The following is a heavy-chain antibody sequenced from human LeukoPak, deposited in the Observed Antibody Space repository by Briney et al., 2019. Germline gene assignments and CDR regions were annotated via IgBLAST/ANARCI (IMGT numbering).Heavy chain of an antibody. CDR2: ISGRGVGT. V-gene: IGHV3-23*01. CDR3: AKGAVVRGVPNYSYYHMDV. J-gene: IGHJ6*03. Sequence: HPGGSLRLSCAASGFDFNNYAMTWVRQAPGRALEWVSTISGRGVGTYYADSVKGRFTVSRDNSQNTLYLQMNGLGAGDTAVYYCAKGAVVRGVPNYSYYHMDVWGKGTTVIVSS. CDR1: GFDFNNYA. D-gene: IGHD3-10*01.